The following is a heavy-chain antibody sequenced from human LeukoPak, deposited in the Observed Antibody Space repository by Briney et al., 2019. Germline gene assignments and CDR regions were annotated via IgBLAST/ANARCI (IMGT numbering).Heavy chain of an antibody. D-gene: IGHD6-19*01. V-gene: IGHV3-33*01. CDR2: IWYDGSKK. Sequence: GRSLRLSCAASGFTFSSYGMHWVRQAPGKGLEWVAVIWYDGSKKYYIDSVTGRFTISRDNSKNTLYLQMNSLRAEDTAMYYCARASLRSSGSHNFDHWGQGALVTVSS. CDR1: GFTFSSYG. CDR3: ARASLRSSGSHNFDH. J-gene: IGHJ4*02.